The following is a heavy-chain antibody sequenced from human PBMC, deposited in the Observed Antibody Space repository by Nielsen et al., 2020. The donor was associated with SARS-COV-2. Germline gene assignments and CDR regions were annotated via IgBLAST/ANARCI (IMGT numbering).Heavy chain of an antibody. Sequence: LRLSCTVSGGSISSGGYYWSWIRQHPGKGLEWIGYIYYSGSTYYNPSLKSRVTISVDTSKNQFSLKLSSVTAADTAVYYCARGGYDYSTLDYWGQGTLVTVSS. CDR2: IYYSGST. CDR1: GGSISSGGYY. D-gene: IGHD3-22*01. J-gene: IGHJ4*02. CDR3: ARGGYDYSTLDY. V-gene: IGHV4-31*03.